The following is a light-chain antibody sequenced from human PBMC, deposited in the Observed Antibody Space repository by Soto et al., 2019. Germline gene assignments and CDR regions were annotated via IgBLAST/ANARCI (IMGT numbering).Light chain of an antibody. CDR1: QSVSSSY. CDR3: QQYGASPWM. Sequence: EIVLPRSPGNLSLSLGEKATLSCRASQSVSSSYLAWYQQKRGQAPRLLIYDTSIRATGNPDWFSGRGSGTDFSLAISRLESEDLSVYHCQQYGASPWMFGQGTKV. V-gene: IGKV3-20*01. J-gene: IGKJ1*01. CDR2: DTS.